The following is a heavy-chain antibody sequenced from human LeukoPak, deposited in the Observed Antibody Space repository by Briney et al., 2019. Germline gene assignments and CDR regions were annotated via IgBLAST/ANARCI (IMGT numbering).Heavy chain of an antibody. V-gene: IGHV3-74*01. J-gene: IGHJ4*02. D-gene: IGHD3-9*01. CDR2: INSDGGST. CDR3: ARECCDILTGYDY. Sequence: GGSLRLSCAASGFTFSSNWMHWVRQAPGKGLVWVSRINSDGGSTSYADSVKGRFTISRDNANNTPYLQLNSLRADDTAVYYSARECCDILTGYDYWGQGTLVTVSS. CDR1: GFTFSSNW.